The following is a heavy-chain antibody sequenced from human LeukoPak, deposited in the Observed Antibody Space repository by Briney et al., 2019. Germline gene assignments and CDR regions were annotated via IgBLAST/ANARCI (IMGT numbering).Heavy chain of an antibody. Sequence: GGSMRLSSAVYALTLSNSATSWVRQAPGKGLGWVSVIVGRGVKTFYADSVKGRVTITRDNSKNTLFLQMNCLRAEDSAVYYCAKGMSGSNPYNWFDPWGQGTLVTVSS. J-gene: IGHJ5*02. CDR1: ALTLSNSA. CDR2: IVGRGVKT. V-gene: IGHV3-23*01. CDR3: AKGMSGSNPYNWFDP. D-gene: IGHD1-26*01.